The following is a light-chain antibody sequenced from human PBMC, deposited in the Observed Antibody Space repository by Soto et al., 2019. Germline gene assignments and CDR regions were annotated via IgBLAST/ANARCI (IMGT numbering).Light chain of an antibody. J-gene: IGKJ4*01. Sequence: DIWLTQSPPTLSVSVGERATLTCRARRRSSNCLAWYQQRPGQAPRLLLYDASTMATGTPARFSGSGSGADFTLSISSLQPEDFAAYYCQQSYKWPLTFGGGTKVDI. CDR1: RRSSNC. CDR2: DAS. V-gene: IGKV3-11*01. CDR3: QQSYKWPLT.